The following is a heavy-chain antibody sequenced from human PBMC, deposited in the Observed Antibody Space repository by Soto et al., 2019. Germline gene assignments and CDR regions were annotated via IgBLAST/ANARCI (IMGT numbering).Heavy chain of an antibody. D-gene: IGHD2-2*01. CDR1: GFTVSSNY. CDR2: IYSGGST. V-gene: IGHV3-66*01. J-gene: IGHJ3*02. CDR3: ASYCSSTSCFLTYYDILTGTAGAFDI. Sequence: GGSLRLSCAASGFTVSSNYMSWVRQAPGKGLEWVSVIYSGGSTYYADSVKGRFTISRDNSKNTLYLQMNSLRAEDTAVYYCASYCSSTSCFLTYYDILTGTAGAFDIWGQGTMVTVSS.